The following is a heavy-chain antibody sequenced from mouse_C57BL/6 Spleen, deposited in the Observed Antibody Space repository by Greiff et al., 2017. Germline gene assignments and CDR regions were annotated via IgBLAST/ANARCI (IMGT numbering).Heavy chain of an antibody. V-gene: IGHV14-1*01. D-gene: IGHD3-3*01. CDR1: GFNIKDYY. CDR2: IDPEDGDT. J-gene: IGHJ4*01. Sequence: EVQLVESGAELVRPGASVKLSCTASGFNIKDYYMHWVKQRPEQGLEWIGRIDPEDGDTEYAPKFQGKAPMTADTSSNTAYLQLSSLTSEDTAVYYCTTGLGDAMDYWGQGTSVTVSS. CDR3: TTGLGDAMDY.